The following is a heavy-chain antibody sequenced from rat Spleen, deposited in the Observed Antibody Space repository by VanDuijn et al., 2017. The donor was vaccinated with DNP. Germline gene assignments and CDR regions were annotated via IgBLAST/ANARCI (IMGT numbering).Heavy chain of an antibody. J-gene: IGHJ2*01. Sequence: QVQLKESGPGLVQPSQTLSLTCTVSGFSLTSNSVHWVRQPPGKGLEWVGAIWSGGTTDYNSALKSRLSISRDTSKSQVFLKMNSLQTEDTATYYCARDSATVGGYWGQGVMVTVSS. CDR3: ARDSATVGGY. V-gene: IGHV2-1*01. D-gene: IGHD1-1*01. CDR1: GFSLTSNS. CDR2: IWSGGTT.